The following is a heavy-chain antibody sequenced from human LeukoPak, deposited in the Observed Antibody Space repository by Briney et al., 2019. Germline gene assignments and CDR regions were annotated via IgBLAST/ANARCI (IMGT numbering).Heavy chain of an antibody. J-gene: IGHJ4*02. CDR3: ARTTGYCSGGSCYILDY. Sequence: GGSLRLSCAASGFTFSSYSMNWVRQAPGKGLEWVSSISSSCSYIYYADSVKGRFTISRDNAKNSLYLQMNSLRAEDTAVYYCARTTGYCSGGSCYILDYWGQGTLVTVSS. CDR1: GFTFSSYS. CDR2: ISSSCSYI. D-gene: IGHD2-15*01. V-gene: IGHV3-21*01.